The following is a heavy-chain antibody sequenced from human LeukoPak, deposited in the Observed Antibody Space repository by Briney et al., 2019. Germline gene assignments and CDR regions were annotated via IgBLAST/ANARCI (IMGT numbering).Heavy chain of an antibody. D-gene: IGHD2-2*01. V-gene: IGHV4-34*01. J-gene: IGHJ4*02. CDR2: INQSGST. CDR3: ARVFVGYCSSTSCYVYFDY. CDR1: GGSFSGYY. Sequence: PSETLSLTCAVYGGSFSGYYWSWIRQPPGKGLEWIGEINQSGSTNYNPSLKSRATISVDASKNQFSLKLSSVTAADTAVYYCARVFVGYCSSTSCYVYFDYWGQGTLGTVSS.